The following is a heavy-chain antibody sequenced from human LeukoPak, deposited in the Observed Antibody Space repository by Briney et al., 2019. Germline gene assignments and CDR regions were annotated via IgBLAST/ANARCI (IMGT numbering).Heavy chain of an antibody. CDR2: ISYDGSNK. CDR3: AKDDFTRGGAFDV. CDR1: GFTFSSYG. Sequence: PGGSLRLSCAASGFTFSSYGMHWVRQAPGKGLEWVAVISYDGSNKYYADSVKGRFTISRDNFKNTLYLQMNSLRAEDTAVYYCAKDDFTRGGAFDVWGQGTMVTVSS. J-gene: IGHJ3*01. V-gene: IGHV3-30*18. D-gene: IGHD3/OR15-3a*01.